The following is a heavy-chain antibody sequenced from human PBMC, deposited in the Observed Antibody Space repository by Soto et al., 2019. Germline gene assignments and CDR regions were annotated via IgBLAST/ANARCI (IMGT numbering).Heavy chain of an antibody. V-gene: IGHV1-18*04. J-gene: IGHJ4*02. D-gene: IGHD3-22*01. CDR1: GYAFTSYG. CDR2: ISAYNGNT. CDR3: ARDLGGYYASSGYYYFDY. Sequence: ASVKVSCKASGYAFTSYGISWVRQAPGQGLEWMGWISAYNGNTNYAQKLQGRVTMTTDTSTSTAYMELRSLRSDDTAVYYCARDLGGYYASSGYYYFDYWGQGTLVTVSS.